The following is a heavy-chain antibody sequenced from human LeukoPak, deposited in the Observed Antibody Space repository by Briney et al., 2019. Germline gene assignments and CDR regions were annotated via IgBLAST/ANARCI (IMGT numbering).Heavy chain of an antibody. CDR2: IVVGSGNT. D-gene: IGHD2-15*01. J-gene: IGHJ4*02. CDR1: GFTFTSFP. V-gene: IGHV1-58*02. CDR3: AADLCSGGSCYSNY. Sequence: SVKLSCKASGFTFTSFPIEWVRQARGQRLEWRGWIVVGSGNTNYAQKFQERVTITRDMSTGTAYMELSSLRSEDTAVYYCAADLCSGGSCYSNYWGLGTLVTVSS.